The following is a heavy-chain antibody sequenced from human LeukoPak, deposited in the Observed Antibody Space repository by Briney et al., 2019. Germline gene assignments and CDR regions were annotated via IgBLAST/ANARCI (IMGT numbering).Heavy chain of an antibody. V-gene: IGHV3-11*01. CDR1: GFTFSDYH. Sequence: GGSLRLSCATSGFTFSDYHMTWIRQAPGKGLEWISYISGSGSTIYYTDSVKGRFTISKDNSNNTVYLQMNSVRVEDTAVYYCARVWFGYFFQWGQGALVTVSS. CDR3: ARVWFGYFFQ. CDR2: ISGSGSTI. J-gene: IGHJ4*02. D-gene: IGHD3-10*01.